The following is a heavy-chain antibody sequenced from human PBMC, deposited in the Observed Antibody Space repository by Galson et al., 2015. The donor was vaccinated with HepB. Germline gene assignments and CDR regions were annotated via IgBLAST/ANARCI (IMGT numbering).Heavy chain of an antibody. Sequence: SLRLSCAASGFSFFNYWMSWVRQAPGKGLEWVANIKQVGSEKFYVDSVKGRFTISRDNAKNSLFLQMDSLRADDTAVYYCARQLAIDYWGQGTLVTVSS. J-gene: IGHJ4*02. D-gene: IGHD5-12*01. CDR1: GFSFFNYW. CDR2: IKQVGSEK. V-gene: IGHV3-7*03. CDR3: ARQLAIDY.